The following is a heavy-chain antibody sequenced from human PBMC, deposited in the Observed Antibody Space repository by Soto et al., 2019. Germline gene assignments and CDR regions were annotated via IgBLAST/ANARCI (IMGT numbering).Heavy chain of an antibody. D-gene: IGHD5-18*01. CDR3: AKEPVDTAMVTEEATIDY. Sequence: GGSLRLSCAASGFTFSSYGMHWVRQAPGKGLEWVAVISYDGSNKYYADSVKGRFTISRDNSKNTLYLQMNSLRAEDTAVYYCAKEPVDTAMVTEEATIDYSGQATLVTVSS. CDR1: GFTFSSYG. CDR2: ISYDGSNK. J-gene: IGHJ4*02. V-gene: IGHV3-30*18.